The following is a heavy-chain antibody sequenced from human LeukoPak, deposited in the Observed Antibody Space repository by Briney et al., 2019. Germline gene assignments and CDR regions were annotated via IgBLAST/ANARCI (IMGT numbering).Heavy chain of an antibody. Sequence: GGSLRLSCAASGFTFSSYGMHWVRQAPGKGLEWVAVIWYDGSNKYYADSVKGRFTISRDNAKNSLYLQMNSLRVEDTAVYYCARRESSGRFDYWGQGTLVTVSS. CDR3: ARRESSGRFDY. V-gene: IGHV3-33*01. CDR2: IWYDGSNK. J-gene: IGHJ4*02. D-gene: IGHD6-19*01. CDR1: GFTFSSYG.